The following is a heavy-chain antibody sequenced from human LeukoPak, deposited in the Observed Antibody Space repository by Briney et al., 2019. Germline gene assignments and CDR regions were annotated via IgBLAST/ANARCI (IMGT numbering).Heavy chain of an antibody. V-gene: IGHV4-59*01. CDR2: ISDSGST. CDR3: ARVEYGDYGWFDP. J-gene: IGHJ5*02. Sequence: WETLFLTCTVSGDSISTYYWTWVRQPPGKGLDWVGYISDSGSTNYNPSLKSRVTISLDTSKNQFSLKLISLTAADTAAYYCARVEYGDYGWFDPGGQGTLVTVYS. CDR1: GDSISTYY. D-gene: IGHD4-17*01.